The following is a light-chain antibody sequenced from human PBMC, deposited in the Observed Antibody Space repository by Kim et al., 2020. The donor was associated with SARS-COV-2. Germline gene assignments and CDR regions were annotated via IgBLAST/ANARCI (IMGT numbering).Light chain of an antibody. CDR2: AVS. Sequence: SVSPREGATLSCRASQSVSSNVAWYQQKAGQAPRLLIYAVSMKATGIPARFSGSGSGTEFTLTINSLQSEDFAVYYCQQYHRWPTFGQGTKVDIK. J-gene: IGKJ1*01. CDR1: QSVSSN. V-gene: IGKV3-15*01. CDR3: QQYHRWPT.